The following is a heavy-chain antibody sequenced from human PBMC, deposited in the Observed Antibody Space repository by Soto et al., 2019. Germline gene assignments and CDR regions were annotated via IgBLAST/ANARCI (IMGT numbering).Heavy chain of an antibody. J-gene: IGHJ4*02. CDR1: GFTFSSYA. CDR3: AREDIVATMNLDY. D-gene: IGHD5-12*01. V-gene: IGHV3-30-3*01. CDR2: ISYDGSNK. Sequence: GGSLRLSCAASGFTFSSYAMHWVRQAPGKGLEWVAVISYDGSNKYYADSVKGRFTISRDNSKNTLYLQMNSLRAEDTAVYYCAREDIVATMNLDYWGQGTLVTVSS.